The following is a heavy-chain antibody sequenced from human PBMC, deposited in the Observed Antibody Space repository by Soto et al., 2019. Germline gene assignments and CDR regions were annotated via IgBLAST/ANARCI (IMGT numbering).Heavy chain of an antibody. CDR3: ASSYYDILSGYYGGLFDP. D-gene: IGHD3-9*01. CDR2: ISAYNVNT. J-gene: IGHJ5*02. V-gene: IGHV1-18*04. CDR1: GYTFTSYG. Sequence: VQLVQSGAEVKKPGASVKVSCKTSGYTFTSYGISWVRQAPGQGLEWMGWISAYNVNTNYAQKLQGRVTMTTDTSTRTAYMELRSLRPDDTAVDACASSYYDILSGYYGGLFDPWGQGTLVTVSS.